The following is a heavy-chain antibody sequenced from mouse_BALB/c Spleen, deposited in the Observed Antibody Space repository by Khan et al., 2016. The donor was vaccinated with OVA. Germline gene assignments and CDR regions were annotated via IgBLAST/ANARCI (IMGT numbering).Heavy chain of an antibody. CDR3: ARTGYYYFDY. CDR2: ISDGSNTI. D-gene: IGHD2-3*01. V-gene: IGHV5-17*02. CDR1: GFTFSGFG. Sequence: VESGGGLVQTGGSRKLSCAASGFTFSGFGMHWVRQTPERGLEWVAYISDGSNTIYYADTVKGRFTISRDNPKNTLFLQMTSLRSEDTAMYYCARTGYYYFDYWGQGTTLTVSS. J-gene: IGHJ2*01.